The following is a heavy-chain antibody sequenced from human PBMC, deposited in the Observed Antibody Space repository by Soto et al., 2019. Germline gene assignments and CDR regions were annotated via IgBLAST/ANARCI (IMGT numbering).Heavy chain of an antibody. Sequence: QVQLQESGPGLVKPSQTLSLTCTVSGGSISSGGYYWSWIRQHPGKGLEWIGYIYYSGSTYYNPPLKVGVTISVDTSKNQFSLKRSSVTAADTAVYYCARVALEYSSSWGTVNYNPKCYFDYWGQGTLVTVSS. CDR2: IYYSGST. D-gene: IGHD6-6*01. CDR3: ARVALEYSSSWGTVNYNPKCYFDY. CDR1: GGSISSGGYY. V-gene: IGHV4-31*03. J-gene: IGHJ4*02.